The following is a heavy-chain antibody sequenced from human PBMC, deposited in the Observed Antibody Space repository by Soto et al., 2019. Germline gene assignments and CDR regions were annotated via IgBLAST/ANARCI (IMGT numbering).Heavy chain of an antibody. CDR3: ARTPRGARSNWSITYDI. D-gene: IGHD1-26*01. Sequence: QVQLVQSGAEVKKPGASVNVSCKASGYTFSSFGISWVRQAPGQGLEWMGWISAYNGNTNYAQNVQGRVTMTTDTSASTAYMELRSLRSDDTAVYYCARTPRGARSNWSITYDIWGQGTMVTVSS. V-gene: IGHV1-18*01. J-gene: IGHJ3*02. CDR1: GYTFSSFG. CDR2: ISAYNGNT.